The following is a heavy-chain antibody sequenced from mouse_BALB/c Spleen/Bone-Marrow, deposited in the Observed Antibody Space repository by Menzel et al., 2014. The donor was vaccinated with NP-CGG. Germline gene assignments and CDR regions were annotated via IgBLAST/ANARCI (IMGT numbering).Heavy chain of an antibody. CDR3: TRQRNWDHYAMDY. D-gene: IGHD4-1*01. Sequence: EVKVVESGGDLVKPGGSLKLSCAASGFTFSTYGMSWVRQTPDKRLEWVATISNGGGYTYYPDSVKGRFTISRDNANNALYLQMSSLKSEDTAMYYCTRQRNWDHYAMDYWGQGTSVTVSS. J-gene: IGHJ4*01. V-gene: IGHV5-6*01. CDR2: ISNGGGYT. CDR1: GFTFSTYG.